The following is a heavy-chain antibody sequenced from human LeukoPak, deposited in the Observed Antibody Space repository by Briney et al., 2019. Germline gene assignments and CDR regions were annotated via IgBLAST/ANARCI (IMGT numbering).Heavy chain of an antibody. V-gene: IGHV1-2*02. J-gene: IGHJ4*02. D-gene: IGHD5-18*01. CDR3: ARVSGRGYSYGSFDY. Sequence: ASVKVSCKASGGTLSRHVVSWVRQAPGQGLEWVGWINPDSAGTNYAQKFQGRVTMTRDTSISTVYMELWRLRSDDRAVYYCARVSGRGYSYGSFDYWGQGTLVTVSS. CDR2: INPDSAGT. CDR1: GGTLSRHV.